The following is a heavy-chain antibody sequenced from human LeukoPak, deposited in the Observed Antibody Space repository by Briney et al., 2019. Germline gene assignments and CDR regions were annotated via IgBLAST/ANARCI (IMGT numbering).Heavy chain of an antibody. CDR3: AMSYSSSSVVAFDI. CDR2: ISGSGGST. V-gene: IGHV3-23*01. Sequence: GGSLRPSCAASGFTFSSYAINWVRQVPGKGLEWVSAISGSGGSTFYVDSVKGRFTISRDNSKNTLYLQMNSLRAEDTAVYYCAMSYSSSSVVAFDIWGQGTMVTVSS. D-gene: IGHD6-6*01. J-gene: IGHJ3*02. CDR1: GFTFSSYA.